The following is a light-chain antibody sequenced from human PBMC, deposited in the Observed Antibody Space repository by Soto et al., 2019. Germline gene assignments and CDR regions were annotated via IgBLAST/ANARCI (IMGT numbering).Light chain of an antibody. CDR1: QSVTSRY. Sequence: EIVLTQSPGTLSLSPGERATLSCKASQSVTSRYLAWYQQKPGQAPRLLIYGASSRATGIPDRFSGSGSWTNFTLTISRLEPEDFAVYFCQQYNNSPEYTFGQGTRLEIK. CDR3: QQYNNSPEYT. J-gene: IGKJ2*01. CDR2: GAS. V-gene: IGKV3-20*01.